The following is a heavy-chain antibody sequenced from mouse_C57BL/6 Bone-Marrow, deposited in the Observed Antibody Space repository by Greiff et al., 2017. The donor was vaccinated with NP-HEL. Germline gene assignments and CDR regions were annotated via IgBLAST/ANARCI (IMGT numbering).Heavy chain of an antibody. CDR2: ISSGGSYT. CDR3: ARRDYSNWFAY. CDR1: GFTFSSYG. D-gene: IGHD2-5*01. V-gene: IGHV5-6*02. Sequence: EVMLVESGGDLVKPGGSLKLSCAASGFTFSSYGMSWVRQTPDKRLEWVATISSGGSYTYYPDSVKGRFTISRDNAKNTLYLQMSSLKSEDTAMYYCARRDYSNWFAYWGQGTLVTVSA. J-gene: IGHJ3*01.